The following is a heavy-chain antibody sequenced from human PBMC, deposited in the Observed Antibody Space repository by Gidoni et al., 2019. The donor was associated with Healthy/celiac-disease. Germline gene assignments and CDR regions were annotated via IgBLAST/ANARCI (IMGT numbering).Heavy chain of an antibody. Sequence: EVQLVESGGGLVQPGRSLRLSCAASGFTFDDYAMHWVRQAPGKGLEWVSGISWNSGSIGYADSVKGRFTISRDNAKNSLYLQMNSLRAEDTALYYCAKGRSGWLGAFDIWGQGTMVTVSS. D-gene: IGHD6-19*01. V-gene: IGHV3-9*01. CDR2: ISWNSGSI. J-gene: IGHJ3*02. CDR1: GFTFDDYA. CDR3: AKGRSGWLGAFDI.